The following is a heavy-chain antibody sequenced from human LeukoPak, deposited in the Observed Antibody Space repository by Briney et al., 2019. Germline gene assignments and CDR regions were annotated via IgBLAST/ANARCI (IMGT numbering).Heavy chain of an antibody. CDR2: ISSSGSTI. D-gene: IGHD2-2*01. CDR1: GFTFSDYY. CDR3: AKAQAPAAIPRAGYYYGMDV. J-gene: IGHJ6*02. V-gene: IGHV3-11*01. Sequence: PGGSLRLSCAASGFTFSDYYMSWIRQAPGKGLEWVSYISSSGSTIYYADSVKGRFTISRDNAKNSLYLQMNSLRAEDTAVYYCAKAQAPAAIPRAGYYYGMDVWGQGTTVTVSS.